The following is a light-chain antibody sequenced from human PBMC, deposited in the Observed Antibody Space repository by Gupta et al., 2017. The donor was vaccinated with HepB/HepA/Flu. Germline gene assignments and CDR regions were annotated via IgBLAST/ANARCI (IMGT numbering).Light chain of an antibody. Sequence: QSVLTQPPSASGPPGQRVTLSCSGSSSNIGSNNVNWYQQRPGTAPKVLMHSNNQRPSGVPDRFSGAKSGTSGSLVSSGLQAEDEAHYYCAAWDDSLNGWVFGGGTKLTVL. J-gene: IGLJ3*02. CDR1: SSNIGSNN. CDR3: AAWDDSLNGWV. CDR2: SNN. V-gene: IGLV1-44*01.